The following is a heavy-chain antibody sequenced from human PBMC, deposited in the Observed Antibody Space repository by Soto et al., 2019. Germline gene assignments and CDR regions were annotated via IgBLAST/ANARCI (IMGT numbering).Heavy chain of an antibody. J-gene: IGHJ4*02. CDR3: AKKGGDGSGSYHKRGVYYFDY. Sequence: GSLRLSCAASGFTFSSYAMSWVRQAPGKGLEWVSAISGSGGSTYYADSVKGRFTISRDNSKNTLYLQMNSLRAEDTAVYYCAKKGGDGSGSYHKRGVYYFDYWGQGTLVTVSS. V-gene: IGHV3-23*01. D-gene: IGHD3-10*01. CDR1: GFTFSSYA. CDR2: ISGSGGST.